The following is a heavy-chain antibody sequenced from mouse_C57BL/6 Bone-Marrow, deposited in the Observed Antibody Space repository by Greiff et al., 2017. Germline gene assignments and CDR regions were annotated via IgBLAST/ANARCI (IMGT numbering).Heavy chain of an antibody. CDR3: ARSEDYYGSCWFAY. CDR1: GYTFTSYW. Sequence: QVQLQQPGAELVMPGASVKLSCKASGYTFTSYWMHWVKQRPGQGLEWIGEIDPSDSYTNYNQKFKGKSTLTVDKSSSTAYMQLSSLTSEDSAVFYGARSEDYYGSCWFAYWGQATLVTVSA. D-gene: IGHD1-1*01. V-gene: IGHV1-69*01. J-gene: IGHJ3*01. CDR2: IDPSDSYT.